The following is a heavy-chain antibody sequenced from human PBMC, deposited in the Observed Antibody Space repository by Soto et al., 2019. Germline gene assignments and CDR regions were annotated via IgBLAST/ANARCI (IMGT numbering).Heavy chain of an antibody. Sequence: EVQLLESGGGLVQPGGSLRLSCAASGFLFENFTMNWVRLSPGRGLEWLSAISTGAVTILYADSVKGRFTISRDDFESTLYLHMDSLTADDTGLYYCAKHLRIHNAGGLDYWGQGNLIAVAS. D-gene: IGHD1-20*01. CDR2: ISTGAVTI. V-gene: IGHV3-23*01. CDR1: GFLFENFT. CDR3: AKHLRIHNAGGLDY. J-gene: IGHJ4*02.